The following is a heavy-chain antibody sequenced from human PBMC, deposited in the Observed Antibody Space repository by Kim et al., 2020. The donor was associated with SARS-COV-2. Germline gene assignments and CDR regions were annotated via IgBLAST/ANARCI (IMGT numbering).Heavy chain of an antibody. CDR3: AKWLRDYYYGMDV. J-gene: IGHJ6*02. V-gene: IGHV3-23*05. D-gene: IGHD6-19*01. Sequence: FYTDSVKGRFTISRDNSKNTLYLQMNSLRAEDTAVYYCAKWLRDYYYGMDVWGQGTPVTVSS.